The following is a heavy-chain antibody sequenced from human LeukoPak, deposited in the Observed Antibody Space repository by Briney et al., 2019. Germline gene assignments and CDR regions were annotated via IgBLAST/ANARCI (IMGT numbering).Heavy chain of an antibody. CDR2: ISYDGYDK. Sequence: GGSLRLSCAASGFTFNDYAMYWVRQTPGKGLEWVTLISYDGYDKSYADSVRGRFTISRDNSKNTLYLQMNSLRAEDTAVYYCARDRRYCSSTSCPPQAFDIWGQGTMVTVSS. D-gene: IGHD2-2*01. V-gene: IGHV3-30-3*01. CDR3: ARDRRYCSSTSCPPQAFDI. CDR1: GFTFNDYA. J-gene: IGHJ3*02.